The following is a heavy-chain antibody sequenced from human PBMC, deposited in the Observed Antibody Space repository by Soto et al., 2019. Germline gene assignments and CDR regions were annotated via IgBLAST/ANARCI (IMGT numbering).Heavy chain of an antibody. D-gene: IGHD3-10*01. Sequence: QVQLVESGGGVVQPGRSLRLSCAASGFTFSSYGMHWVRQAPGKGLEWVAVIWYDGSNKYYADSVKGRFPIPRDNSKNTLYLQMNGLRAEDTAVYYCARDLGGYYYYYGMDVWCQGTTVTVSS. J-gene: IGHJ6*02. CDR3: ARDLGGYYYYYGMDV. CDR1: GFTFSSYG. V-gene: IGHV3-33*01. CDR2: IWYDGSNK.